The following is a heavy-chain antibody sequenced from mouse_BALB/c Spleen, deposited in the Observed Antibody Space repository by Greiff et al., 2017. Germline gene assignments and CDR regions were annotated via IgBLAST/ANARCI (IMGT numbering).Heavy chain of an antibody. V-gene: IGHV14-3*02. CDR2: IDPANGNT. CDR1: GFNIKDTY. Sequence: VQLKESGAELVKPGASVKLSCTASGFNIKDTYMHWVKQRPEQGLEWIGRIDPANGNTKYDPKFQGKATITADTSSNTAYLQLSSLTSEDTAVYYCAREGSLPSMDYWGQGTSVTVSA. D-gene: IGHD2-10*01. J-gene: IGHJ4*01. CDR3: AREGSLPSMDY.